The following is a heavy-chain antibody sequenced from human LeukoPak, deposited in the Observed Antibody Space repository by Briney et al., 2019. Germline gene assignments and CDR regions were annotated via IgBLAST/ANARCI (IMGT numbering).Heavy chain of an antibody. J-gene: IGHJ4*02. V-gene: IGHV1-8*01. CDR3: AKGGAEYYDILTGPPGFDY. Sequence: AASVKVSCKASGYTFTSYDINWVRQATGQGLEWMGWMNPISGNTGYAQKFQGRVTMTRNTSIGTAYMELSSLRSEDTAVYYCAKGGAEYYDILTGPPGFDYWGQGTLVTVSS. D-gene: IGHD3-9*01. CDR1: GYTFTSYD. CDR2: MNPISGNT.